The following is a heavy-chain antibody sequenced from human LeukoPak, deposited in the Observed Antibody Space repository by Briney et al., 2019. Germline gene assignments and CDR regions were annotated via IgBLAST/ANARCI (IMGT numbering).Heavy chain of an antibody. V-gene: IGHV4-59*12. CDR3: ARGGYWDLTG. D-gene: IGHD1-26*01. Sequence: TSETLSLACTVSGGSISSYYWSWIRQPPGKGLEWIGYIYYSGSTNYNPSLKSRVTISVGTSKNQFSLQLNSVTPEDTAVYYCARGGYWDLTGWGQGTLVTVSS. CDR2: IYYSGST. CDR1: GGSISSYY. J-gene: IGHJ4*02.